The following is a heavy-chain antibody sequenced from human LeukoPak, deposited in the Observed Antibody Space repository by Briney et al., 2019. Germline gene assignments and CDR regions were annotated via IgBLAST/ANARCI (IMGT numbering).Heavy chain of an antibody. J-gene: IGHJ4*02. D-gene: IGHD1-26*01. CDR1: GYSISTGYY. CDR2: IYHSGTT. Sequence: SETLSLTCAVSGYSISTGYYWGWIRQPPGKGLEWIGSIYHSGTTYYNPSLKSRVTISVDTSKNRFSLKLSSVTAADTAVYYCARHSGAFSSRRLYYFDYWGQGTLVTVSS. V-gene: IGHV4-38-2*01. CDR3: ARHSGAFSSRRLYYFDY.